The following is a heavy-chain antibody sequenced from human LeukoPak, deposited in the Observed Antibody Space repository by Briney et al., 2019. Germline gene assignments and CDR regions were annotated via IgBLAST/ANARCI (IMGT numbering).Heavy chain of an antibody. J-gene: IGHJ6*02. CDR2: IIPILGIA. V-gene: IGHV1-69*04. CDR1: GYTFTGYY. CDR3: ARDLAPIVVVPAATTNYYYYGMDV. Sequence: SVKVSCKASGYTFTGYYMHWVRQAPGQGLEWMGRIIPILGIANYAQKFQGRVTITADKSTSTAYMELSSLRSEDTAVYYCARDLAPIVVVPAATTNYYYYGMDVWGQGTTVTVSS. D-gene: IGHD2-2*01.